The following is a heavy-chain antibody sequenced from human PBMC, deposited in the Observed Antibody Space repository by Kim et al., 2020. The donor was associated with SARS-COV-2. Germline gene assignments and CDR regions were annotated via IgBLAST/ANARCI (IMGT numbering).Heavy chain of an antibody. D-gene: IGHD6-13*01. CDR2: INHSGST. CDR3: ARVRSSRFIIFYYYGMDV. CDR1: GGSFSGYY. Sequence: SDTLSLTCAVYGGSFSGYYWSWIRQPPGKGLEWIGEINHSGSTNYNPSLKSRVTISVDTSKNQFSLKLSSVTAADTALYYCARVRSSRFIIFYYYGMDVWGQGTTVTVSS. J-gene: IGHJ6*02. V-gene: IGHV4-34*01.